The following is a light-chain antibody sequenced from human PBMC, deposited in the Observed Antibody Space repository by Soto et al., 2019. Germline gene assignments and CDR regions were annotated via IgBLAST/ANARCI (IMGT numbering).Light chain of an antibody. Sequence: EIVLTQSPATLSLSPGERATLSCRASQFLSSNYLSWYQQKPGQAPRLLIYGASTRATGVPDRFSGSGSGTDFTLTISSLQPEDFAVYYCQQDYNLPWTFGQGTKVDIK. CDR1: QFLSSNY. J-gene: IGKJ1*01. CDR2: GAS. V-gene: IGKV3D-7*01. CDR3: QQDYNLPWT.